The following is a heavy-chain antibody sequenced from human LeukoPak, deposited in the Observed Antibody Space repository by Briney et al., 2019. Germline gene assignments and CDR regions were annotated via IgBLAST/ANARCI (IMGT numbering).Heavy chain of an antibody. J-gene: IGHJ5*02. CDR2: IYYSGST. CDR3: ARELPIPAAMFGWFDP. V-gene: IGHV4-31*03. Sequence: SQTLSLTCTVSGGSISSGGYYWSRIRQHPGKGLEWIGYIYYSGSTYYNPSLKSRVTISVDTSKNQFSLRLSSVTAADTAVYYCARELPIPAAMFGWFDPWGQGTLVTVSS. D-gene: IGHD2-2*01. CDR1: GGSISSGGYY.